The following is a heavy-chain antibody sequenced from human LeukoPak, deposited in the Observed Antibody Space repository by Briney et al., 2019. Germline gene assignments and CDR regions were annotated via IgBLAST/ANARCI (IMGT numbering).Heavy chain of an antibody. J-gene: IGHJ4*02. D-gene: IGHD3-16*02. V-gene: IGHV1-69*04. CDR3: AREYYDYVWGSYRYTHFDY. Sequence: ASVKVSCKASGGTFSSYAIGWVRQAPGQGLEWMGRIIPILGIANYAQKFQGRVTITADKSTSTAYMELSSLRSEDTAVYYCAREYYDYVWGSYRYTHFDYWGQGTLVTVSS. CDR1: GGTFSSYA. CDR2: IIPILGIA.